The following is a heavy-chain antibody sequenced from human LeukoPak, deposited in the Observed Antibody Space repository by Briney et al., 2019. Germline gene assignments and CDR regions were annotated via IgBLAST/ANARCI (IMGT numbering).Heavy chain of an antibody. J-gene: IGHJ6*03. V-gene: IGHV1-69*05. D-gene: IGHD1-7*01. CDR1: VGTFSSYA. CDR2: IIPIFGTA. CDR3: ARGIRNYGALHYYMDV. Sequence: GASVKVSCKASVGTFSSYAISWVRQAPGQGLEWMGGIIPIFGTAHYAQKFQGRVTITTDESTSTAYMELSSLRSEDTAVYYCARGIRNYGALHYYMDVWGKGTTVTVSS.